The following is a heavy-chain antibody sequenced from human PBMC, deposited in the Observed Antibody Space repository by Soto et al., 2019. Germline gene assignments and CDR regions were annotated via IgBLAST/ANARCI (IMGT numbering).Heavy chain of an antibody. J-gene: IGHJ4*02. V-gene: IGHV3-48*01. CDR2: INSGSTSV. Sequence: EVQLVESGGGLVQPGGSLRLSCVASGFTFNSYSMNWVRQAPGKGLEWISYINSGSTSVFYADSVEGRFTISRDNAKNSLYLQMNSLRAEDTAVYYCASSTSPDAYWGQGTLVTVSS. D-gene: IGHD2-2*01. CDR1: GFTFNSYS. CDR3: ASSTSPDAY.